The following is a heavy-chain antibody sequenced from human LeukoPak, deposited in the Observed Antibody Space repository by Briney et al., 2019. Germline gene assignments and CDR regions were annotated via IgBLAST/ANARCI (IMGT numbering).Heavy chain of an antibody. Sequence: PSETLSLTCAVSGGPFSGYFWSWIRQSSGKGLEWIGEIHNSGTTNYNPSLNSRVTISGDTSKNQFYLNLSSVTAADTAVYYCARRYYYNLGGFPFDFWGQGTLVTVSS. CDR3: ARRYYYNLGGFPFDF. V-gene: IGHV4-34*01. CDR2: IHNSGTT. J-gene: IGHJ4*02. CDR1: GGPFSGYF. D-gene: IGHD3-10*01.